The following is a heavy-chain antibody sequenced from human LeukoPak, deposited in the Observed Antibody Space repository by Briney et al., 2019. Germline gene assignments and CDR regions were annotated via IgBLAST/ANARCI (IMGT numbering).Heavy chain of an antibody. CDR2: IYSGGST. J-gene: IGHJ4*02. Sequence: GGSLRLSCAASGFTVSSNYMSWVRQAPGKGLEWVSVIYSGGSTYYAGSVRGRFTISRDNSKNTLYLQMNSLRAEDTAVYYCARAGPYGTFEYWGQGTLVTVSS. V-gene: IGHV3-53*01. D-gene: IGHD4-17*01. CDR1: GFTVSSNY. CDR3: ARAGPYGTFEY.